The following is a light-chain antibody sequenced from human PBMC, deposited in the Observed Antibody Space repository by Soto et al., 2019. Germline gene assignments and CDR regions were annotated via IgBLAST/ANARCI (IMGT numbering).Light chain of an antibody. V-gene: IGKV1-9*01. J-gene: IGKJ1*01. CDR2: LAS. CDR3: QQLESDPPWT. Sequence: IQLTQSPFSLSASVGDRVTVTCRASQDISNYLAWYQQSPGRAPKLLIYLASTLESGVPSRFSGSGSGTDFTLTISSLQPEDFATYYCQQLESDPPWTFGQGTKVDIK. CDR1: QDISNY.